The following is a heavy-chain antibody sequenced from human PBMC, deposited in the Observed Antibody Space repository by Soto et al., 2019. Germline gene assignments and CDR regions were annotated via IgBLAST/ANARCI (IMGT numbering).Heavy chain of an antibody. CDR2: ISYDGSNK. V-gene: IGHV3-30*18. J-gene: IGHJ4*02. Sequence: PGGSLRLSCAASGFTFSSYGMHWVRQAPGKGLEWVAVISYDGSNKYYADSVKGQFTISRDNSKNTLYLQMNSLRAEDTAVYYCAKDAPITGTVDYWGQGTLVTVSS. CDR3: AKDAPITGTVDY. CDR1: GFTFSSYG. D-gene: IGHD1-20*01.